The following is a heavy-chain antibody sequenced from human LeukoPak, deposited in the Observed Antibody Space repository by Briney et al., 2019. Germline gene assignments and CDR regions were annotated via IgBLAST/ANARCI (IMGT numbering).Heavy chain of an antibody. CDR2: INTNTGNP. Sequence: ASVKVSCKASGYTFTSSALNWVRQAPGQGLGWMGWINTNTGNPTYAQGFTGRFVFSLDTPVSTAYLHISSLEAEDTAIYYCATDLKKGDSGCFDYWGQGTLVTVSS. CDR1: GYTFTSSA. V-gene: IGHV7-4-1*02. D-gene: IGHD6-19*01. CDR3: ATDLKKGDSGCFDY. J-gene: IGHJ4*02.